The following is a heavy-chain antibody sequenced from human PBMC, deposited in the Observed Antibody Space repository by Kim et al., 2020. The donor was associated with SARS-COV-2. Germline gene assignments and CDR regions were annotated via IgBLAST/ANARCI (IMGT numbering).Heavy chain of an antibody. CDR2: IYYSGST. J-gene: IGHJ6*02. Sequence: SETLSLTCTVSGGSISSSSYYWGWIRQPPGKGLEWIGSIYYSGSTYYNPSLKSRVTISVDTSKNQFSLKLSSVTAADTAVYCCATPGRAHIWLYYYGMDVWGQGTTVTVSS. V-gene: IGHV4-39*01. D-gene: IGHD3-10*01. CDR3: ATPGRAHIWLYYYGMDV. CDR1: GGSISSSSYY.